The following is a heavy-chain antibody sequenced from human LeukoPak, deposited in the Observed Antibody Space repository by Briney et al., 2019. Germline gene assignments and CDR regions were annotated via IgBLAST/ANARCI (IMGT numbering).Heavy chain of an antibody. CDR1: GYTFTGYY. CDR3: ARDWEMEATYFYDTSGNYHY. Sequence: ASVKVSCKASGYTFTGYYMHWVRQAPGQGLEWMGWINPNSGGTNYAQKVQGRVTMTTDTSTTTAYMELRSLRSDDTAVYYCARDWEMEATYFYDTSGNYHYWGQGTLVTVSS. D-gene: IGHD3-22*01. V-gene: IGHV1-2*02. J-gene: IGHJ4*02. CDR2: INPNSGGT.